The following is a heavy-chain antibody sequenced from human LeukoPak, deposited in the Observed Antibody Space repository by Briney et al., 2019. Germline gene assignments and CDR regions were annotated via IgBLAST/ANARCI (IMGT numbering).Heavy chain of an antibody. CDR2: IREDGTEK. Sequence: GGSLRLSCTASGFTFSGAWMTWVRQAPGKGLEWVANIREDGTEKNYVDSVKGRFTISRDNAKNSLFLQMSNLRDDDTAIYYCARHVGISFWGQGTLVTVAS. D-gene: IGHD7-27*01. J-gene: IGHJ4*02. CDR3: ARHVGISF. CDR1: GFTFSGAW. V-gene: IGHV3-7*01.